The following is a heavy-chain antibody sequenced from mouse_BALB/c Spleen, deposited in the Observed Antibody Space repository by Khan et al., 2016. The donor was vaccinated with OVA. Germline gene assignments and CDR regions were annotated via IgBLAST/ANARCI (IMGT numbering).Heavy chain of an antibody. CDR3: VRSGYGSLAY. D-gene: IGHD1-2*01. CDR2: IFPNNGDS. CDR1: GYIFTDYI. J-gene: IGHJ3*01. Sequence: IQLVQSGPELVKPGASVKISCRASGYIFTDYILDWVKQSHGKSLEWIGYIFPNNGDSDYNQKFKTRATLNVDISSSTAYMELRSLTSEDSAVYCCVRSGYGSLAYWGQGTLVTVSA. V-gene: IGHV1S29*02.